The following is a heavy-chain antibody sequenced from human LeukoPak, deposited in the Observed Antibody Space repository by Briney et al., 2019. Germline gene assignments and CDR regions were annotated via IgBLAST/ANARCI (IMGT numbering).Heavy chain of an antibody. J-gene: IGHJ4*02. D-gene: IGHD3-22*01. V-gene: IGHV4-59*01. CDR1: GGSISSYY. CDR3: ARGGRITMITY. CDR2: IYYSGSTNSSGST. Sequence: PSETLSLTCTVSGGSISSYYWNWIRQPPGKGLERIGYIYYSGSTNSSGSTNYNPSLKSRATILVDTSKNQFSLKLTSVTAADTAMYYCARGGRITMITYWGQGTLVTVSS.